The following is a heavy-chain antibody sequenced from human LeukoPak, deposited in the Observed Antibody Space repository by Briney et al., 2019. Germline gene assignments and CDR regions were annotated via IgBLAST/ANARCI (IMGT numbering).Heavy chain of an antibody. V-gene: IGHV3-7*01. CDR2: IKQDGSEK. D-gene: IGHD3-16*01. CDR3: VRDGGTDWYDP. CDR1: GFSISDYW. J-gene: IGHJ5*02. Sequence: GGSLRLSCAASGFSISDYWMTWVRQAPGKGLEWVANIKQDGSEKTYVDSVKGRFTISRDNAKNSIFLQMNSLRVEDMAIYYCVRDGGTDWYDPRVQGTLVSVSS.